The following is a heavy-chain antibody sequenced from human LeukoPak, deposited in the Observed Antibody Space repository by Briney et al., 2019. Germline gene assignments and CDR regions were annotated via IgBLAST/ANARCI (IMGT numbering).Heavy chain of an antibody. Sequence: ASVKVSCKTSGYSFTDYYMHWVRQAPGQGLEWMGWINPNSGRTSSAQKFQGRVTMTRDTSITTVYMEVSWLTSDDTAIYYCARADRLHGGPYLIGPWGQGTLVTVSS. J-gene: IGHJ5*02. V-gene: IGHV1-2*02. D-gene: IGHD2-21*01. CDR2: INPNSGRT. CDR1: GYSFTDYY. CDR3: ARADRLHGGPYLIGP.